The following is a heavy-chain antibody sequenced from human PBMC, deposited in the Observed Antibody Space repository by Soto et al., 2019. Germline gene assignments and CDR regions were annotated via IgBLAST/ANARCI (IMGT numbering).Heavy chain of an antibody. CDR3: GGKNYDSSGYFDY. V-gene: IGHV4-59*12. D-gene: IGHD3-22*01. CDR1: GGSISSYY. CDR2: MYYSGST. Sequence: SETLSLTCTVSGGSISSYYWSWIRQPPGKGLEWIGYMYYSGSTNYNPSLKSRVTISVDTSKNQFSLKLSSVTAADTAVYYCGGKNYDSSGYFDYWGQGTLVTSPQ. J-gene: IGHJ4*02.